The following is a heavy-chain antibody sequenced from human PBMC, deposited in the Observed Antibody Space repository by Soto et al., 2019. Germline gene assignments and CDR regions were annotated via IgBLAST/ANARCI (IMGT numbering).Heavy chain of an antibody. CDR2: INHSGST. CDR3: ARLRHDYIWGSYRPFDY. J-gene: IGHJ4*02. Sequence: SETLSLTCAVYGGSFSDYYWSWTRQPPGKGLEWIGEINHSGSTKYNPSLKSRVTISVDTSKNQFSLKLSSVTAADTAVYYCARLRHDYIWGSYRPFDYWGQGTPVTVSS. D-gene: IGHD3-16*02. CDR1: GGSFSDYY. V-gene: IGHV4-34*01.